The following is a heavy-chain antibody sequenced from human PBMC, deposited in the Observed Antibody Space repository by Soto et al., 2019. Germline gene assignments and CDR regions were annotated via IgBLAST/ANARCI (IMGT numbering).Heavy chain of an antibody. CDR1: GGSISSGGYY. D-gene: IGHD3-9*01. J-gene: IGHJ4*02. V-gene: IGHV4-31*03. Sequence: SETLSLTCTVSGGSISSGGYYWSWIRQHPGKGLEWIGYIYYSGSTYYNPSLKSRVTISVDTSKNQFSLKLSSVTAADTAVYYSATRWGILTGYYYWGQGTLVTVSS. CDR2: IYYSGST. CDR3: ATRWGILTGYYY.